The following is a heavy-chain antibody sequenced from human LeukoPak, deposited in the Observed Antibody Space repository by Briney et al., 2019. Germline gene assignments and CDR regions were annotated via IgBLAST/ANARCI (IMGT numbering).Heavy chain of an antibody. J-gene: IGHJ3*01. CDR1: GFTFSNYV. CDR3: ANEFTKGDV. V-gene: IGHV3-23*01. D-gene: IGHD2-8*01. CDR2: ISGSGTST. Sequence: GGSLRLSCVASGFTFSNYVMNWVRQALGKGLECVSSISGSGTSTYYADSVKGRFTSSRDNSKNTLYLQMDSLRAEDTAIYYCANEFTKGDVWGQGTTVTVSS.